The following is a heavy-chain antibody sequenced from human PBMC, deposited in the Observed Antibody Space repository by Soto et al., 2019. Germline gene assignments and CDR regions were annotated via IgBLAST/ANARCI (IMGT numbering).Heavy chain of an antibody. J-gene: IGHJ4*02. CDR1: GGPISSYF. V-gene: IGHV4-4*07. CDR3: ARWEFGGIVN. D-gene: IGHD1-26*01. Sequence: SETLSLTCSVSGGPISSYFWSWVRQPAGKGLEWIGRIYDTGRSTNYNPSLQSRVTMSVDTSTNQFSLKLRFVTAADTAVYHCARWEFGGIVNWGQGTLVTVSS. CDR2: IYDTGRST.